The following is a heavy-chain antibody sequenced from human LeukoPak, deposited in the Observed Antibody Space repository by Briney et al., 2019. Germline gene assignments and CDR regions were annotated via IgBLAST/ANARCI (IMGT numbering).Heavy chain of an antibody. CDR1: GGSISSYY. J-gene: IGHJ3*02. D-gene: IGHD3-10*01. CDR2: IYTSGST. CDR3: ARDTMVRGVISFDI. V-gene: IGHV4-4*07. Sequence: SDSLSLTCAVSGGSISSYYCSWIRQPAGKGLEWIGRIYTSGSTNYPPSLNGRATLSTDTSNNQFSLKLRSVPAADTCVFYCARDTMVRGVISFDIGGQGTMVTVSS.